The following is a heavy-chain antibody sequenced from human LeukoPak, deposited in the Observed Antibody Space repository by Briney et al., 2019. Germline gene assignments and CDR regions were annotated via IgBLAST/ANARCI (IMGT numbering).Heavy chain of an antibody. J-gene: IGHJ4*02. CDR3: ARDPVGGSTIFDY. V-gene: IGHV6-1*01. D-gene: IGHD1-26*01. Sequence: SQTLSLTCAISGDSVSSNSAAWDWIRQSPSRGLEWLGRTYYRSKVYYDYAVAVKSQISINPETSKKQFSLQLSSVTPEDTAVYYCARDPVGGSTIFDYWGQGTLVTVSS. CDR2: TYYRSKVYY. CDR1: GDSVSSNSAA.